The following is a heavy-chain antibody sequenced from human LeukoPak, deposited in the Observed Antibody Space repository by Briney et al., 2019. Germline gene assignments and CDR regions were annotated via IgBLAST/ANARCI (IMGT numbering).Heavy chain of an antibody. CDR1: GYTFTSYG. J-gene: IGHJ3*02. V-gene: IGHV1-18*01. CDR2: ISAYNGNT. Sequence: GASVKVSCKASGYTFTSYGISWVRQAPGQGLEWMGWISAYNGNTNYAQKLQGRVTMTTDTSTSTAYMELRSLRSDDTAVYYCARAIVVVPAAMGIDRRYAFDIWGQGTMVTVSS. D-gene: IGHD2-2*01. CDR3: ARAIVVVPAAMGIDRRYAFDI.